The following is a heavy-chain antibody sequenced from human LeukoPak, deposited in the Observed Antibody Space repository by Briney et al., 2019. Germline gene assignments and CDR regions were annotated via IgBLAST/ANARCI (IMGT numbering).Heavy chain of an antibody. CDR2: IYTSGST. CDR1: GGSISSGSYY. D-gene: IGHD4-23*01. Sequence: PSETLSLTCTVSGGSISSGSYYWSWIRQPAGKGLGWIGRIYTSGSTNYNPSLKSRVTISVDTSKNQFSLKLSSVTAADTAVYYCAREAQNEGYGGSFDYWGQGTLVTVSS. CDR3: AREAQNEGYGGSFDY. V-gene: IGHV4-61*02. J-gene: IGHJ4*02.